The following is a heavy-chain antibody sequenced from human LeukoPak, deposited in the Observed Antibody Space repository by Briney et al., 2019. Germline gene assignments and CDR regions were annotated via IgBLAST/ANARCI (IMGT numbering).Heavy chain of an antibody. D-gene: IGHD3-10*01. CDR3: ARGGSGISNAFDI. Sequence: SETLSLTCTVSGGSIRSYYWGWIRQPPGKGLEWIGYIHYSESTKYNPSLKSRVTMSVDTSKNQFSLKLRSVTAADTAVYYCARGGSGISNAFDIWGQGTMVTVSS. CDR2: IHYSEST. CDR1: GGSIRSYY. J-gene: IGHJ3*02. V-gene: IGHV4-59*01.